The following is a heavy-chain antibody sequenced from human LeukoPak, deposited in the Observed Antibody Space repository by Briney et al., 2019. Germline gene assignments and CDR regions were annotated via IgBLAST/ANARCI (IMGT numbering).Heavy chain of an antibody. J-gene: IGHJ4*02. CDR2: TFYTGGT. V-gene: IGHV4-59*01. D-gene: IGHD3-3*01. Sequence: SETLSLTCSVSGVSMNSYYWSWIRQPPGKELEWLAYTFYTGGTNYNPSLKSRVAISVDTSKNQFSLTLNSVTAADTAVYYCARGDFWSGSQPFDYWGQGILVTVSS. CDR1: GVSMNSYY. CDR3: ARGDFWSGSQPFDY.